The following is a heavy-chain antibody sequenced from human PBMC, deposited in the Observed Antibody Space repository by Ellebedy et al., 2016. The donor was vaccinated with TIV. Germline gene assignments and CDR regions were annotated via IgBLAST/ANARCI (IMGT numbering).Heavy chain of an antibody. Sequence: GESLKISCAASGFTFSGYWMSWVRQVLGKGLECVSVIYSGGNTYYADSVKGRFTISRDISSNTVYLQMNSLRAEDTAVYYCAREAYDFRSGYQYWYFDLWGRGTLVTVSS. CDR1: GFTFSGYW. J-gene: IGHJ2*01. CDR3: AREAYDFRSGYQYWYFDL. CDR2: IYSGGNT. D-gene: IGHD3-3*01. V-gene: IGHV3-53*01.